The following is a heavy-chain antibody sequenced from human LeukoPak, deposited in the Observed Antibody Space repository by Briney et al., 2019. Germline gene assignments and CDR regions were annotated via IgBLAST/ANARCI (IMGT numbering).Heavy chain of an antibody. D-gene: IGHD3-10*02. Sequence: GASVKVSCKASGGTFSSYAISWVRQAPGQGLEWMGGIIPIFGTANYAQKFQGRVTITADKSTSTAYMELSSLRSEDTAVYYCARQESDYYDRGFDPWGQGTLVTVSS. J-gene: IGHJ5*02. CDR3: ARQESDYYDRGFDP. CDR2: IIPIFGTA. V-gene: IGHV1-69*06. CDR1: GGTFSSYA.